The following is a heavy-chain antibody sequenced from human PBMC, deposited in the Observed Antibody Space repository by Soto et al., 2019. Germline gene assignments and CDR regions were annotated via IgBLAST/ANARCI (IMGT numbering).Heavy chain of an antibody. Sequence: SETLSLTCTVSGGSISSSSSYWGWIRQPPGKGLEWIGYIYYSGSTNYNPSLKSRVTISVDTSKNQFSLKLNSVTAADTAVYYCARQQRGAAAVTSVINWFDPWGKGALGTVS. J-gene: IGHJ5*02. CDR2: IYYSGST. D-gene: IGHD4-17*01. V-gene: IGHV4-39*01. CDR1: GGSISSSSSY. CDR3: ARQQRGAAAVTSVINWFDP.